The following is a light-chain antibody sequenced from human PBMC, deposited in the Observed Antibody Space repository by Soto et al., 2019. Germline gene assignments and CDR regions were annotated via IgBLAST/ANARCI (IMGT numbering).Light chain of an antibody. V-gene: IGKV1-39*01. Sequence: DIQMTQSPSFLSASVGDRVTITCRASRSVSTSLNWYQQKPGKAPKVLIYAATNLQRGIPSRFSGGGFGTEVTLTISSLEPEDFANYYCQQSYSTRWTFGQGTKVE. CDR2: AAT. CDR1: RSVSTS. J-gene: IGKJ1*01. CDR3: QQSYSTRWT.